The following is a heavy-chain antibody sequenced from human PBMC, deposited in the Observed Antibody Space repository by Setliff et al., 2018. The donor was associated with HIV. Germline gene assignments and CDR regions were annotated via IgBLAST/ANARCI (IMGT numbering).Heavy chain of an antibody. CDR2: INTYNGNT. CDR1: GNTFSSYG. V-gene: IGHV1-18*01. J-gene: IGHJ4*02. D-gene: IGHD1-26*01. Sequence: ASVKVSCKASGNTFSSYGITWVRQAPGQGLEWMGWINTYNGNTSYAQKFRGRVTMTRDTSTNTAYMDLMSLTSDDTAMHYCARDRSGSSFFVYWGQGTLVTVSS. CDR3: ARDRSGSSFFVY.